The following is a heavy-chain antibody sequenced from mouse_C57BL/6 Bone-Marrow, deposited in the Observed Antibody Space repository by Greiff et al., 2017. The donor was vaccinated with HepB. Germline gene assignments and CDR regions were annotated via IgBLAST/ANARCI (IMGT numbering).Heavy chain of an antibody. D-gene: IGHD1-1*01. CDR1: GYTFTSYW. CDR2: IYPGSGST. J-gene: IGHJ3*01. CDR3: ARGGDYYGSNSFAY. Sequence: LQQPGAELVKPGASVKMSCKASGYTFTSYWITWVKQRPGQGLEWIGDIYPGSGSTNYNEKFKSKATLTVDTSSSTAYMQLSSLTSEDSAVYYCARGGDYYGSNSFAYWGQGTLVTVSA. V-gene: IGHV1-55*01.